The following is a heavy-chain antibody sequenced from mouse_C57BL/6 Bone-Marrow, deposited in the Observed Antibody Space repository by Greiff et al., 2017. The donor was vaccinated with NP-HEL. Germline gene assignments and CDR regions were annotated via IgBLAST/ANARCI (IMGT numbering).Heavy chain of an antibody. CDR3: ATPHDGYYPAWFAY. D-gene: IGHD2-3*01. CDR1: GYAFSSSW. J-gene: IGHJ3*01. V-gene: IGHV1-82*01. Sequence: QVQLQQSGPELVKPGASVKISCKASGYAFSSSWMNWVKQRPGKGLEWIGRIYPGDGDTNYNGKFKGKATLTADKSSSPAYMQLSSLTSEESAVYFCATPHDGYYPAWFAYWGQGTLVTVSA. CDR2: IYPGDGDT.